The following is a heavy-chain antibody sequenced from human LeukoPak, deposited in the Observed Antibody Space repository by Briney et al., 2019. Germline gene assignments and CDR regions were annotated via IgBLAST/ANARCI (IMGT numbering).Heavy chain of an antibody. D-gene: IGHD5-18*01. V-gene: IGHV3-21*01. CDR2: ISSSSSYI. J-gene: IGHJ6*03. CDR3: ARGGYSYYYMDV. Sequence: TGGSLRLSCAASGFTFSGYSMNWVRQAPGKGLEWVSSISSSSSYIYYADSVKGRFTISRDNAKNSLYLQMNSLRAEDTAVYYCARGGYSYYYMDVWGKGTTVTISS. CDR1: GFTFSGYS.